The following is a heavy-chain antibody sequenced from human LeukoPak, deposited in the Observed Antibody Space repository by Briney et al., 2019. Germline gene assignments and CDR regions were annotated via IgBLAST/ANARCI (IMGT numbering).Heavy chain of an antibody. CDR2: VRYDGTNN. CDR3: AKDYGYSCGYFDH. V-gene: IGHV3-30*02. D-gene: IGHD3-22*01. CDR1: GFTFSFNNYG. J-gene: IGHJ4*02. Sequence: GGSLRLSCAASGFTFSFNNYGMHWVRQAPGKGLEWVAFVRYDGTNNYYADSVNGRFTVSRDNSKNTVYLQMSSLRTEDTAVYYCAKDYGYSCGYFDHWGQGTLVTVSS.